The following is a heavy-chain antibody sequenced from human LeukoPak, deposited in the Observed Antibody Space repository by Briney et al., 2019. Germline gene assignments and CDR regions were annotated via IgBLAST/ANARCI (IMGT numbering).Heavy chain of an antibody. Sequence: GGSLRLSCAASGFTFSSYAMHWVRQAPGKGLEWVAVISYDGSNKYYADSVKGRFTISRDNSKNTLYLQMNSLRAEDTAVYYCARGYSYGYGEGYWGQGTLVTVSS. CDR3: ARGYSYGYGEGY. CDR1: GFTFSSYA. CDR2: ISYDGSNK. D-gene: IGHD5-18*01. V-gene: IGHV3-30-3*01. J-gene: IGHJ4*02.